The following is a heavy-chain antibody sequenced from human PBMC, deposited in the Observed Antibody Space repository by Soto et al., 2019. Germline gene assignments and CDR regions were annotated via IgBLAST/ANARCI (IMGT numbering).Heavy chain of an antibody. CDR2: ISSSSSYI. CDR1: GFTFSSYS. V-gene: IGHV3-21*01. J-gene: IGHJ4*02. CDR3: ARDQSSYYGDYRNY. Sequence: GGSLRLSCAASGFTFSSYSMNWVRQAPGKGLEWVSSISSSSSYIYYADSVKGRFTISRDNAKNSLYLQMNSLRAEDTAVYYCARDQSSYYGDYRNYWGQGTLVTVSS. D-gene: IGHD4-17*01.